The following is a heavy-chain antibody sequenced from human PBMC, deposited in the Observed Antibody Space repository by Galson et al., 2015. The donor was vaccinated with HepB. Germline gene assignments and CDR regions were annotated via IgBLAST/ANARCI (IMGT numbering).Heavy chain of an antibody. Sequence: SVKVSCKASGYTFTGYYMHWVRQAPGQGLEWMGRINPNSGGTNYAQKSQGRVTMTRDTSISTAYMELSRLRSDDTAVYYCARGHSSSSKYFQHWGQGTLVTVSS. V-gene: IGHV1-2*06. D-gene: IGHD6-6*01. CDR2: INPNSGGT. J-gene: IGHJ1*01. CDR1: GYTFTGYY. CDR3: ARGHSSSSKYFQH.